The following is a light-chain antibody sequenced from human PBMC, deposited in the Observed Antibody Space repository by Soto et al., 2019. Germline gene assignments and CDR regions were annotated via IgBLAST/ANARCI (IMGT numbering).Light chain of an antibody. CDR3: CSYAGSYTRYV. J-gene: IGLJ1*01. V-gene: IGLV2-11*01. Sequence: QSVLTQPRSVSGSPGQSVTISCTGTSSDVGGYNYVSWYQQHPGKAPKLMIYDVGKRPSGVPDRFSGSKSGNTASLTISGLQAEDEADYYCCSYAGSYTRYVFGTGTKLTVL. CDR2: DVG. CDR1: SSDVGGYNY.